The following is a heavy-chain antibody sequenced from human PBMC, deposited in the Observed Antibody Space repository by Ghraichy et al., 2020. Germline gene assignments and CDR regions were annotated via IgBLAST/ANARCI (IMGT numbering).Heavy chain of an antibody. J-gene: IGHJ4*02. V-gene: IGHV3-7*01. CDR1: GFDLSDYW. Sequence: GGSLRLSCGAFGFDLSDYWMTWVRQVPGKGLEWVANINQDGSEEYYGDSVKGRFTIFRDNAKNLLSLQMISLRVEDSAVYYCARDHEGGWDYWGQGTLVTVSS. CDR3: ARDHEGGWDY. CDR2: INQDGSEE. D-gene: IGHD6-19*01.